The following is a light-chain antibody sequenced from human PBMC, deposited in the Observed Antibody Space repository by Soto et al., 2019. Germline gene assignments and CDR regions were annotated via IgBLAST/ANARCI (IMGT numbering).Light chain of an antibody. J-gene: IGKJ1*01. Sequence: LTQSPGTLSLSPGERATLSWRASRSLRNNYIAWYQQKLGQAPRLLIYDTSTRATGVPARLSGSRSGPEFTLTISRVQPEDFAVYYCHQYGRSPWTLGQGTKVDIK. CDR1: RSLRNNY. CDR2: DTS. CDR3: HQYGRSPWT. V-gene: IGKV3-20*01.